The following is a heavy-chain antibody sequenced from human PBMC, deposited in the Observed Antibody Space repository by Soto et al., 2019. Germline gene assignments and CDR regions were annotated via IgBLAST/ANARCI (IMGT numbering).Heavy chain of an antibody. V-gene: IGHV1-46*01. Sequence: QVQLVQSGAEVRKPGASVKVSCKASGYTFTSYFMHWVRQAPGQGLEWMGLVTPSGDSTRRFEDRVTMSRDTSTSTVYLELSSLRYEDMAVYYCARARGGTYGMDVWGQGTTVTVSS. CDR3: ARARGGTYGMDV. J-gene: IGHJ6*02. CDR1: GYTFTSYF. CDR2: VTPSGDST. D-gene: IGHD1-26*01.